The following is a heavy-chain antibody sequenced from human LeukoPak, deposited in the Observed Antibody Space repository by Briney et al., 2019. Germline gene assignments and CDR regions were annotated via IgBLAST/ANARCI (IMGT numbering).Heavy chain of an antibody. V-gene: IGHV3-48*02. D-gene: IGHD3-9*01. J-gene: IGHJ6*02. Sequence: SGGSLRLSCAASGFTFSNYGMHWARQAPGKGLEWVSYSSSRSSTIYYADSVKGRFTISRDNAKNSLYLQMNSLRDEDTAVYYCARVWDYDILTGRHYYYYGMDVWGQGTTVTVSS. CDR1: GFTFSNYG. CDR3: ARVWDYDILTGRHYYYYGMDV. CDR2: SSSRSSTI.